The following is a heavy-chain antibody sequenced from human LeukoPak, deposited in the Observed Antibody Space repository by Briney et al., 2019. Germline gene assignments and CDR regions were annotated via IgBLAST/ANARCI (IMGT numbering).Heavy chain of an antibody. D-gene: IGHD2-2*01. J-gene: IGHJ3*02. CDR2: IYTGGST. CDR3: ARDWGLGYCSSTSCPREAFDI. CDR1: GGSISSYY. V-gene: IGHV4-4*07. Sequence: PSETLSLTCTVSGGSISSYYWSWIRPPAGKGRDWIGPIYTGGSTNYNPSLTSRVTMSVDTSKNQFSLKLSSVTAADTAVYYCARDWGLGYCSSTSCPREAFDIWGQGTMVTVSS.